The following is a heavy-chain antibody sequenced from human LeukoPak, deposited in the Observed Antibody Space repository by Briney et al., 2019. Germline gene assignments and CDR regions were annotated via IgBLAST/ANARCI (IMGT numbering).Heavy chain of an antibody. CDR3: AKQYSGGWSDAFDI. V-gene: IGHV4-39*07. CDR2: IYYSGSI. Sequence: PSETLSLTCTVSGGSISSSSYYWGWIRQPPGKGLEWIGSIYYSGSIYYNPSLKSRVTMSGDTSKNQFSLKLSSVTAADTAVYYCAKQYSGGWSDAFDIWGQGTMVTVSS. D-gene: IGHD6-19*01. CDR1: GGSISSSSYY. J-gene: IGHJ3*02.